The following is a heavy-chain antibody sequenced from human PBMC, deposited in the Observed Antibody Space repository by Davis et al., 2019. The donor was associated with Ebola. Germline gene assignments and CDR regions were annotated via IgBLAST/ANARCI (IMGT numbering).Heavy chain of an antibody. CDR1: GGSISSYY. J-gene: IGHJ3*02. D-gene: IGHD3-3*01. V-gene: IGHV4-59*12. Sequence: SETLSLTCTVSGGSISSYYWSWIRQPQGKGLEWIGYIYYSGSTNYNPSLKSRVTISVDTSKNQFSLKLSSVTAADTAVYYCSRGGFWSGNYHGYDAFDIWGQGTMVTVSS. CDR3: SRGGFWSGNYHGYDAFDI. CDR2: IYYSGST.